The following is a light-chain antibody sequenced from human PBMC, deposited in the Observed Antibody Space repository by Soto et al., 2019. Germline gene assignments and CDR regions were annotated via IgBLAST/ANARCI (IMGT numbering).Light chain of an antibody. CDR2: DVN. V-gene: IGLV2-11*01. Sequence: QSALTQPRSVSGSPGQSVTISCTGTSSDVGAYNYVSWYQQHPGEAPKVIIFDVNKRPSGVPDRFSGSKSGNTASLIISGLQAEDEADYYCSSYAGSHSFVFGSETKLTVL. CDR1: SSDVGAYNY. CDR3: SSYAGSHSFV. J-gene: IGLJ1*01.